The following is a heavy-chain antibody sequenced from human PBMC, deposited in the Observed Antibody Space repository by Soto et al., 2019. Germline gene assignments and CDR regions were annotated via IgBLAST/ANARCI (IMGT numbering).Heavy chain of an antibody. Sequence: PGGSLRLSCQATGFTFSTCAMNWVRQAPGKGLEWVSTISGSGSTTYYADSVKGRFTISRDNFKNTLYLQMNSLRVEDTAVYYCAKDRYRSYGSGYPLGHFDSWGQGTLVTVSS. CDR1: GFTFSTCA. CDR3: AKDRYRSYGSGYPLGHFDS. V-gene: IGHV3-23*01. D-gene: IGHD3-22*01. J-gene: IGHJ4*02. CDR2: ISGSGSTT.